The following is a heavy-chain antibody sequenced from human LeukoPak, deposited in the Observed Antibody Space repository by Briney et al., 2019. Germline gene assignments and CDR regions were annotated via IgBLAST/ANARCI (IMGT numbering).Heavy chain of an antibody. CDR2: TYWGDDK. V-gene: IGHV2-5*02. Sequence: SGPTLVKPTQTLTLTCTFSGFSLSTSQVGVGWIRQPPGKALEWLTLTYWGDDKRFSPSLKSRLTMTKDASKNQVVLTMANLDPVDTATYYCAHKPAQKNYFVPWGQGTLVTVSS. D-gene: IGHD1-7*01. CDR1: GFSLSTSQVG. J-gene: IGHJ5*02. CDR3: AHKPAQKNYFVP.